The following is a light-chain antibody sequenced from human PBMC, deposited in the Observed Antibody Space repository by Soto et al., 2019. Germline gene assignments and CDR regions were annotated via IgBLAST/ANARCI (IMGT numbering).Light chain of an antibody. CDR2: DVS. J-gene: IGKJ1*01. Sequence: DIQMTQSPYTLSASVGDRVTITCRASQSVSRWLAWYQQKPGKVPTVLIYDVSTLQSGVPSRFSGGGSGTEFTLPITSLQPDDFATYYCQESTTYSRTFGQGTKGEGK. CDR3: QESTTYSRT. V-gene: IGKV1-5*01. CDR1: QSVSRW.